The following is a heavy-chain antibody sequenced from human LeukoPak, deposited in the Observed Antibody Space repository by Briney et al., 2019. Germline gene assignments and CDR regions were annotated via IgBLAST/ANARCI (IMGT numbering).Heavy chain of an antibody. J-gene: IGHJ3*02. V-gene: IGHV4-61*01. CDR3: ARDPLYCSGGSCYRGAFDI. D-gene: IGHD2-15*01. CDR1: GGSVSSGSYY. CDR2: IYYSGST. Sequence: SETLSLTCTVSGGSVSSGSYYWSWIRQPPGKGLEWIGHIYYSGSTNYNPSLKSRVTISVDTSKNQFSLRLSSVTAADTAVYYCARDPLYCSGGSCYRGAFDIWGQGTMVTVSS.